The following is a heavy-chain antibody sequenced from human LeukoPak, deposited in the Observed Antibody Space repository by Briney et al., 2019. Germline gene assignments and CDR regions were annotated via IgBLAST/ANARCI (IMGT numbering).Heavy chain of an antibody. CDR1: GGTFSSYA. CDR3: ARGYDSSGYYYEATSEFDY. D-gene: IGHD3-22*01. J-gene: IGHJ4*02. V-gene: IGHV1-69*13. CDR2: IIPIFGTA. Sequence: ASVKVSCKASGGTFSSYAISWVRQAPGQGLGWMGGIIPIFGTANYAQKFQGRVTITADESTSTAYMELSSLRSEDTAVYYCARGYDSSGYYYEATSEFDYWGQGTLVTVSS.